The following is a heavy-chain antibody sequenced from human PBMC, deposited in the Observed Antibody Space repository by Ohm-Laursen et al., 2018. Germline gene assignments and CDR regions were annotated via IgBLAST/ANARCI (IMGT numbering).Heavy chain of an antibody. Sequence: GTLSLTCAVYGGSFSGYYWSWIRQPPGKGLEWIGEINHSGSTNYNPSLKSRVTMSLDTSKTRFSLRLSSVTAADTAVYYCARNYCSSTNCYPYAFDIWGPGTMVTVSS. V-gene: IGHV4-34*01. J-gene: IGHJ3*02. CDR1: GGSFSGYY. CDR3: ARNYCSSTNCYPYAFDI. D-gene: IGHD2-2*01. CDR2: INHSGST.